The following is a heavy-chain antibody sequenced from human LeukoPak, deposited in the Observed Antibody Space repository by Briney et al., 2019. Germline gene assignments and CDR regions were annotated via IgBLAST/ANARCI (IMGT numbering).Heavy chain of an antibody. Sequence: GGSLRLSCAASGFTFSSYSMNWVRQAPGKGLEWVSSISSSSSYIYYADSLKGRFTISRDNAKNSLYLQMNSLRAEDTAVYYCAREHCSSTSCYSYWSFDPWGRGTLVTVSS. CDR3: AREHCSSTSCYSYWSFDP. CDR2: ISSSSSYI. V-gene: IGHV3-21*01. CDR1: GFTFSSYS. D-gene: IGHD2-2*01. J-gene: IGHJ2*01.